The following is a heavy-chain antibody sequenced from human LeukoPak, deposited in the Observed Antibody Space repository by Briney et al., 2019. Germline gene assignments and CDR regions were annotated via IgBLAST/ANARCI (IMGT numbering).Heavy chain of an antibody. CDR3: ARGRRDTSGYWYFDL. J-gene: IGHJ2*01. CDR2: ISGNNGKT. CDR1: GYTFTSYG. V-gene: IGHV1-18*01. Sequence: AASVTVSCKASGYTFTSYGINWVRQAPGQGLEWMGWISGNNGKTNYAQKVQGRVTMTTDTSTTTAYMELRSLISDDTAVYYCARGRRDTSGYWYFDLWGRGTLVTVSS. D-gene: IGHD3-22*01.